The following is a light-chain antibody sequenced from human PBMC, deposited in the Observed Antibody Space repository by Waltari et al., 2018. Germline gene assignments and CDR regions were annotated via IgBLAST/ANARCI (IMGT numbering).Light chain of an antibody. Sequence: DIVMTQSPDSLAVSLGERATINCKSSQSVLYSSNNKNYLAWYRQKPGQPPQLLIYWASTRESGVPDRVSGSGSGTDFTLTISNLQAEDVAIYYCQQYYSTPYTFGQGTRLEIK. J-gene: IGKJ2*01. CDR1: QSVLYSSNNKNY. CDR3: QQYYSTPYT. V-gene: IGKV4-1*01. CDR2: WAS.